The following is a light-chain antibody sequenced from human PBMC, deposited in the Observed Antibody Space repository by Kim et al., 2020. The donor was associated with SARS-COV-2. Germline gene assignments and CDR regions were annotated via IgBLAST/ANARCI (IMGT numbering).Light chain of an antibody. CDR2: DVS. V-gene: IGLV2-14*04. CDR1: SSDVGGYDY. Sequence: GQSITISCTGTSSDVGGYDYVSWFQQQPGKVPKLMIYDVSRRPSGVSNRFSGSKSGNTASLTISGLQAEDEADYYCTANTTSSSWVFGGGTQLTVL. J-gene: IGLJ3*02. CDR3: TANTTSSSWV.